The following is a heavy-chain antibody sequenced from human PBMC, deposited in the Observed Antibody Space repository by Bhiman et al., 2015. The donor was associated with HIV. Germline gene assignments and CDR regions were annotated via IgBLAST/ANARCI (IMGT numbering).Heavy chain of an antibody. V-gene: IGHV3-21*03. CDR1: GFTFSFYN. CDR2: ISSSSSYI. CDR3: ARDQAREVNGMDV. J-gene: IGHJ6*02. D-gene: IGHD3-10*01. Sequence: EVQLVESGGGLVKPGGSLRLSCAASGFTFSFYNMNWVRQAPGKGLEWVSLISSSSSYIYYAASVKGRFTISRDNAKNSLYLQMNSLRAEDTAVYYCARDQAREVNGMDVWGQGTTVTVSS.